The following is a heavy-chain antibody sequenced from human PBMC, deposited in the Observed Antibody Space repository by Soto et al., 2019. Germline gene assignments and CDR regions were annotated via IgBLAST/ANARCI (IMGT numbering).Heavy chain of an antibody. V-gene: IGHV3-23*01. CDR3: TKHGGGSTYSSGMHV. Sequence: GGSLRLSCAASGFIIRNYAMSWVRLAPWKGLEWVSAITGNSGSTDNADSVKGRFTISRDTSQNTLYLQMNSLSAVDTDVYYCTKHGGGSTYSSGMHVWGQGTT. D-gene: IGHD2-21*01. J-gene: IGHJ6*02. CDR1: GFIIRNYA. CDR2: ITGNSGST.